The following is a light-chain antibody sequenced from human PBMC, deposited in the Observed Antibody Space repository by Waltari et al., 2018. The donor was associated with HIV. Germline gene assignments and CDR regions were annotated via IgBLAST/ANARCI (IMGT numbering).Light chain of an antibody. CDR1: SSDVGGSNY. CDR2: EVT. V-gene: IGLV2-8*01. CDR3: SSYAGSNNFV. Sequence: QSALTQPPSASGSPGQSVSISCTGTSSDVGGSNYVSWYQPHPGTAPKLMIYEVTRRPSGVPDRFSGSKSGNTASLTVSGLQAEDEAEYYCSSYAGSNNFVFGTGTKVTVL. J-gene: IGLJ1*01.